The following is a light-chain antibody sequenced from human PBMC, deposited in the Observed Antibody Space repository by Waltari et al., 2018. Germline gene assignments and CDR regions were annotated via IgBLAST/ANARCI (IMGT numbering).Light chain of an antibody. Sequence: DVVMTQSPLSLLVTVGQPAYISCRSSPSLAHSDGKTYLNWVQLRPGQSPRRLFCRVSDRDSGVPDRFSGSGSGTDFTLKISRVEAEDVGVYYCVQGTQWPPTFGQGTKVEIK. CDR3: VQGTQWPPT. CDR1: PSLAHSDGKTY. V-gene: IGKV2-30*02. CDR2: RVS. J-gene: IGKJ1*01.